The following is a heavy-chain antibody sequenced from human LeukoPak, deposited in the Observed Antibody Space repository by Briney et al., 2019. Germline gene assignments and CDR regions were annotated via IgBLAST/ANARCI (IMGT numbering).Heavy chain of an antibody. Sequence: PGGSLRLSCAASGFTFSNAWMSWVRQAPGKGLVWVSRIDEDGKTIDYADSVKGRFTISRDNAKDTLYLQMSSLRDEDTAVYYCVSDLCGGDDQWGRGTLVTVSS. D-gene: IGHD3-3*01. J-gene: IGHJ5*02. CDR2: IDEDGKTI. CDR3: VSDLCGGDDQ. CDR1: GFTFSNAW. V-gene: IGHV3-74*01.